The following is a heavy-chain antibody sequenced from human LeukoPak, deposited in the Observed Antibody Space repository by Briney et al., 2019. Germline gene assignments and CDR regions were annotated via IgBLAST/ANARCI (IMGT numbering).Heavy chain of an antibody. CDR1: GFTFSSYS. J-gene: IGHJ4*02. Sequence: KPGGSLRLSCAASGFTFSSYSMNGVRQAPGKGREWVSSISGSSSYIYYADSVKGRFTISRDNAKNSLYLQMNSLRAEDTAVYYCARSPIAARIDYWGQGTLVTVSS. CDR2: ISGSSSYI. CDR3: ARSPIAARIDY. D-gene: IGHD6-6*01. V-gene: IGHV3-21*01.